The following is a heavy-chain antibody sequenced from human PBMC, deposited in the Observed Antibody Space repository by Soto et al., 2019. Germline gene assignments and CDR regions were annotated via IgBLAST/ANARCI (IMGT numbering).Heavy chain of an antibody. J-gene: IGHJ5*02. CDR1: GFSLSTSGVG. CDR2: IYWDDDK. Sequence: QITLKESGPTLVKPTQTLTLTCTFSGFSLSTSGVGVGWIRQPPGKALEWLALIYWDDDKRYSPSLKSRLTIPKASSKNQVVLTTTNMDPVDTAAYHCARTTGGYYGSLGWFDPWGQGPLVTVSS. D-gene: IGHD3-10*01. V-gene: IGHV2-5*02. CDR3: ARTTGGYYGSLGWFDP.